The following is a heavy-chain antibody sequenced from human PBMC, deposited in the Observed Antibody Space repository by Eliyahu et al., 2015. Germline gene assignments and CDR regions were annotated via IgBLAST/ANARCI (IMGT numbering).Heavy chain of an antibody. CDR3: AKDSGSEVGGPADYGMDV. Sequence: EVQLVESGGGLVQPGRSLRLXXAASGFTFDXCAXHWVRQAPGKGLEWVSGISWNSGSIGYADSVKGRFTISRDNAKNSLYLQMNSLRAEDTALYYCAKDSGSEVGGPADYGMDVWGQGTTVTVSS. CDR2: ISWNSGSI. V-gene: IGHV3-9*01. CDR1: GFTFDXCA. D-gene: IGHD2-15*01. J-gene: IGHJ6*02.